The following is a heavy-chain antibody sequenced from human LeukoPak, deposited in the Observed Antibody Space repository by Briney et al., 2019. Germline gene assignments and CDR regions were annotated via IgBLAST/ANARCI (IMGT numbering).Heavy chain of an antibody. J-gene: IGHJ3*02. Sequence: PGGSLRLSCAASGFTFSNAWMSWVRQDPGKGLEWVGRIKSKTDGGTTDYAAPVKGRFTISRDDSKNTLYLQMNSLKTEDTAVYYCTTDLTTRDTYYYDSSGYLPAYAFDIWGQGTMVTVSS. CDR3: TTDLTTRDTYYYDSSGYLPAYAFDI. CDR2: IKSKTDGGTT. D-gene: IGHD3-22*01. V-gene: IGHV3-15*01. CDR1: GFTFSNAW.